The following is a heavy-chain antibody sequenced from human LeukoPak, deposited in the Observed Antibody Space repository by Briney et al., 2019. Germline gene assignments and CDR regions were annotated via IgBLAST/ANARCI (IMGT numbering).Heavy chain of an antibody. CDR3: ARGVRIAAAVPPETNWFDP. D-gene: IGHD6-13*01. Sequence: ASVNVSCKASGYTFTSYAMHWVRQAPGQRLEWMGWSNAGNGNTKYSQKFQGRVTITADKSTSTAYMELSSLRSEDTAVYYCARGVRIAAAVPPETNWFDPWGQGTLVTVSS. CDR2: SNAGNGNT. V-gene: IGHV1-3*01. J-gene: IGHJ5*02. CDR1: GYTFTSYA.